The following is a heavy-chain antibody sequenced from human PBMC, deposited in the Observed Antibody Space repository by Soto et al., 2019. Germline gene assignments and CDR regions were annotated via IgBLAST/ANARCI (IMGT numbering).Heavy chain of an antibody. CDR2: INHSGST. D-gene: IGHD3-22*01. Sequence: TSETLSLTCAVYGGSFSGYYWSWIRQPPGKGLEWIGEINHSGSTNYNPSLKSRVTISVDTSKNQFSLKLSSVTAADTAVYYCARDPTYYYDSSGYGYAFDIWGQGTMVTVS. J-gene: IGHJ3*02. CDR3: ARDPTYYYDSSGYGYAFDI. CDR1: GGSFSGYY. V-gene: IGHV4-34*01.